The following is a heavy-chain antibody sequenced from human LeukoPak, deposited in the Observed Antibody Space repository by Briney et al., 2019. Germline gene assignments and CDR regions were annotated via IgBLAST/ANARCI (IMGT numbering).Heavy chain of an antibody. D-gene: IGHD1-26*01. CDR3: ARGGASRPDF. CDR1: GFTFSSYA. Sequence: GGSLRLSCAASGFTFSSYAMSWVRQAPGKGLEWVSYISSGRPTINYADSVKGRFTISRDNAKNSLYLQMNSLRVEDTAIYYCARGGASRPDFWGQGTMVTVSS. J-gene: IGHJ3*01. V-gene: IGHV3-48*01. CDR2: ISSGRPTI.